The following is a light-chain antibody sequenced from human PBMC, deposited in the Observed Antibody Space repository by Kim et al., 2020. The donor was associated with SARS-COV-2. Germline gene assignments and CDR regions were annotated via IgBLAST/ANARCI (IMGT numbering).Light chain of an antibody. CDR2: DVS. CDR1: SSDVGDYDY. CDR3: CSYAGTYIFV. V-gene: IGLV2-11*01. Sequence: GQSVTTSCAGASSDVGDYDYVSWYQHHPGKAPKLMIYDVSERPSGVPDRFSASKSGNTASLTISGLQAEDEAEYYCCSYAGTYIFVFGGGTQLTVL. J-gene: IGLJ3*02.